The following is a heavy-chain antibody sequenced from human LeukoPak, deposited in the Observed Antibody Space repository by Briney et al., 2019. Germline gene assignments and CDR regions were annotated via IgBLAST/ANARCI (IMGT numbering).Heavy chain of an antibody. V-gene: IGHV3-30*03. CDR1: GFTFSSYG. CDR3: ARSIAVAGTFDY. D-gene: IGHD6-19*01. J-gene: IGHJ4*02. CDR2: ISYDGSHK. Sequence: GGSLRLSCAASGFTFSSYGMHWVRQAPGKGLEWVAVISYDGSHKYSADSVKGRFTISRDNSKNTLYLQMNSLRAEDTAVYYCARSIAVAGTFDYWGQGTLVTVSS.